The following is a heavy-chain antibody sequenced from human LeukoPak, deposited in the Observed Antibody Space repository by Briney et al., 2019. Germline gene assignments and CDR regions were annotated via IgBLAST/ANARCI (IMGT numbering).Heavy chain of an antibody. CDR3: ARDRSDYYDSSGYSGFDI. J-gene: IGHJ3*02. CDR2: IIPIFGTA. Sequence: ASVKVSCKASGGTFSSYAISWVRQAPGQGLEWMGGIIPIFGTANYAQKFQGRVTITTDESTSTAYMELSSLRSEDTAVYYCARDRSDYYDSSGYSGFDIWGQGTMVTVSS. V-gene: IGHV1-69*05. CDR1: GGTFSSYA. D-gene: IGHD3-22*01.